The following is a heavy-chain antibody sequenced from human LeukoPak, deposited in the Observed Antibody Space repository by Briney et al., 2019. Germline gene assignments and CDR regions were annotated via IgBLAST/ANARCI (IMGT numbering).Heavy chain of an antibody. D-gene: IGHD2-8*01. CDR3: ARDAYCTNGVCYTRFDY. J-gene: IGHJ4*02. Sequence: GGSLRLSCAASGFTFSSYSMTWVRQAPGKGLEWVSSISSSSSYIYYADSVKGRFTISRDNAKNSLYLQMNSLRAEDTAVYYCARDAYCTNGVCYTRFDYWGQGTLVTVSS. V-gene: IGHV3-21*01. CDR1: GFTFSSYS. CDR2: ISSSSSYI.